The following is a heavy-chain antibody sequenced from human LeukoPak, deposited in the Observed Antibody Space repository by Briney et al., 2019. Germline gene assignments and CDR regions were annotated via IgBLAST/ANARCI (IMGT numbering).Heavy chain of an antibody. CDR2: IIPIFGTA. V-gene: IGHV1-69*13. D-gene: IGHD3-22*01. Sequence: GASVKVSCKASGGTFSSYAISWVRQAPGQGLEWMGGIIPIFGTANYAQKFQGRVTITADESTSAAYMELSSLRSEDTAVYYCARDLTYYDSSGSLVDWGQGTMVTVSS. J-gene: IGHJ3*01. CDR3: ARDLTYYDSSGSLVD. CDR1: GGTFSSYA.